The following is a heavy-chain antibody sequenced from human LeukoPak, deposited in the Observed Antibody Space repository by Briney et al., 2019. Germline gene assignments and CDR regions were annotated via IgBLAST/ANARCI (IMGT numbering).Heavy chain of an antibody. CDR1: GFTFSSNS. J-gene: IGHJ4*02. Sequence: GGSLRLPRAASGFTFSSNSMTWVRQTPGKGLEWVSGISGSGDSTFYADSVKGRFTISRDNSRNTLYLQMSSLRPEDTAVYYCTKWSGFGDDWGQGTLVTVSS. V-gene: IGHV3-23*01. D-gene: IGHD3-10*01. CDR3: TKWSGFGDD. CDR2: ISGSGDST.